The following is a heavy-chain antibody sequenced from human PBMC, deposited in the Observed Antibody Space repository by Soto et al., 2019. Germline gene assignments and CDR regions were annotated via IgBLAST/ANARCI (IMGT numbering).Heavy chain of an antibody. J-gene: IGHJ1*01. CDR2: IHNSGAT. Sequence: GGSLRLSCAASGFNVKTTYMTWVRQAPGEGLEWVSVIHNSGATYYADSVKGRFTISKDNSKNTVYLQMSSLRAEDTAMYYCAREYSYSYPAWGQGTLVTVSS. D-gene: IGHD2-21*01. CDR1: GFNVKTTY. CDR3: AREYSYSYPA. V-gene: IGHV3-53*01.